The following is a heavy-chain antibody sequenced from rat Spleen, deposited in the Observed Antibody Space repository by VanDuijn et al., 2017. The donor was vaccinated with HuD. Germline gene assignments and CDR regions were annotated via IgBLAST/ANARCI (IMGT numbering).Heavy chain of an antibody. J-gene: IGHJ4*01. D-gene: IGHD1-1*01. V-gene: IGHV2-41*01. Sequence: QVQLKESGPGLVQPSQTLSLTCTVAGFSLTSYNVHWVRQPPGKGLEWMGVIWNTGGTRYNSALKSRLSISKDTSKSQVFLKRNSQQTEDTATYYCARARLQWGYVMDAWGQGASVTVSS. CDR1: GFSLTSYN. CDR2: IWNTGGT. CDR3: ARARLQWGYVMDA.